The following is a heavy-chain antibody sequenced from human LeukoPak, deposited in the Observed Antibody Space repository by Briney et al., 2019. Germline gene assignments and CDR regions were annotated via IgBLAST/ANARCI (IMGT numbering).Heavy chain of an antibody. V-gene: IGHV1-18*01. J-gene: IGHJ4*02. CDR2: ISAYNGNT. Sequence: GASVKVSCKASGSTFTSYGISWVRQAPGQGLEWMGWISAYNGNTNYAQKLQGRVTMTTDTSTSTAYMELRSLRSDDTAVYYCARDFVVLDWAAAGYWGQGTLVTVSS. CDR1: GSTFTSYG. CDR3: ARDFVVLDWAAAGY. D-gene: IGHD3/OR15-3a*01.